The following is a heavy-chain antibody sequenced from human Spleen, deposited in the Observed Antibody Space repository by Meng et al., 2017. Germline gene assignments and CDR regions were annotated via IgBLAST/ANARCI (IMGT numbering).Heavy chain of an antibody. Sequence: GESLKISCAASGFSFSSYSMNWVRQAPGKGLEWVSSISTMSSYIFYADSVMGRFTISRDNAKKSLYLQMNSLRAEDTAVYYCARDRQGGNNFWDSDYWGQGTLVTVSS. CDR3: ARDRQGGNNFWDSDY. CDR1: GFSFSSYS. CDR2: ISTMSSYI. J-gene: IGHJ4*02. V-gene: IGHV3-21*01. D-gene: IGHD4-23*01.